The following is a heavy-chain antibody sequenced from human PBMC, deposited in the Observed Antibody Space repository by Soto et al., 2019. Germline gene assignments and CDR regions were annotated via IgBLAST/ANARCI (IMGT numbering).Heavy chain of an antibody. D-gene: IGHD1-26*01. CDR1: GFTFSSYA. CDR3: AKIDGPSIVGATLDY. Sequence: LRLSCAASGFTFSSYAMSWVRQAPGKGLEWVSAISGSGGSTYYADSVKGRFTISRDNSKNTLYLQMNSLRAEDTAVYYCAKIDGPSIVGATLDYWGQGTLVTVSS. V-gene: IGHV3-23*01. CDR2: ISGSGGST. J-gene: IGHJ4*02.